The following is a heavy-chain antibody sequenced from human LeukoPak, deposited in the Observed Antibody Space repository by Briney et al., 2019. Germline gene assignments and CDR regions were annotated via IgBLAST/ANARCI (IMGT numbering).Heavy chain of an antibody. V-gene: IGHV3-11*04. D-gene: IGHD3-3*01. CDR1: GFTFSDYY. CDR3: ARGYDFWSGYPNMNWFDP. CDR2: ISSSGSTI. Sequence: PGGSLRLSCAASGFTFSDYYMSWIRQAPGKGLEWVSNISSSGSTIYYADSVKGRFTISRDNAKNSLYLQMNSLRAEDTAVYYCARGYDFWSGYPNMNWFDPWGQGTLVTVSS. J-gene: IGHJ5*02.